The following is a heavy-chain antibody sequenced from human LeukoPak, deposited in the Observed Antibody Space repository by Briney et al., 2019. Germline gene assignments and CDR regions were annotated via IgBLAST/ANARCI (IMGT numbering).Heavy chain of an antibody. CDR1: GGSINSYD. D-gene: IGHD3-10*01. J-gene: IGHJ5*02. Sequence: PAETLSLTCTVSGGSINSYDWSWLRQPPGKGLECIGYIHYTGSTNYNPSLKSRVTISVDTSKNQFSLKLSSVTAADTAIYYCARGGYYGSGNDFRFDPWGQGTLVTVSS. V-gene: IGHV4-59*01. CDR3: ARGGYYGSGNDFRFDP. CDR2: IHYTGST.